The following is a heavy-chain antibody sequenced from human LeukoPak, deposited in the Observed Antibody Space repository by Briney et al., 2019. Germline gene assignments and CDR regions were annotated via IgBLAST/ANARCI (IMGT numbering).Heavy chain of an antibody. J-gene: IGHJ3*02. Sequence: PGGSLRLSCAASGFTFSSYGMHWVRQAPGKGLEWVAVISYDGSNKYYADSVKGRFTISRDNSKNTLYLQMNSLRAEDTAVYYCARESYYYDSSGYYVRGFDIWGQGTMVTVSS. CDR1: GFTFSSYG. V-gene: IGHV3-30*03. CDR3: ARESYYYDSSGYYVRGFDI. CDR2: ISYDGSNK. D-gene: IGHD3-22*01.